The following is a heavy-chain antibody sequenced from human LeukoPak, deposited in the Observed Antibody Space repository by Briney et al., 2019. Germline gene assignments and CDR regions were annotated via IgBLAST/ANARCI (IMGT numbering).Heavy chain of an antibody. Sequence: SETLSLTCTVSGGSISSFYWSWTRQPPGKGLEWIGYIYHSGTTYYNPSLKSRVTISVDTSKNQFSLKLSSVTAADTAEYYCARVLASDSDYYYYGMDVWGQGTPVTVSS. CDR3: ARVLASDSDYYYYGMDV. D-gene: IGHD2-15*01. CDR1: GGSISSFY. J-gene: IGHJ6*02. CDR2: IYHSGTT. V-gene: IGHV4-59*01.